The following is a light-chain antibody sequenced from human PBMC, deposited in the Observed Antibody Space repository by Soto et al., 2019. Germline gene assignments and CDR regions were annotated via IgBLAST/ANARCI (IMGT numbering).Light chain of an antibody. V-gene: IGKV1-5*03. CDR1: QSISSW. J-gene: IGKJ1*01. CDR2: KAS. CDR3: QQYNSYSWT. Sequence: DIQMTQSPSILSASVGDRVTITCRASQSISSWLAWYQQKPGKAPKLLIYKASSLESGVPSRFSGSGSGTEFTLTISSLQPADFATYYCQQYNSYSWTFGQGTKVDIK.